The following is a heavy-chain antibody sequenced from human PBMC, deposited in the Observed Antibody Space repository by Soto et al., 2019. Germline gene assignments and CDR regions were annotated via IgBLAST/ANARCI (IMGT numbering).Heavy chain of an antibody. CDR2: IYPGDSDT. V-gene: IGHV5-51*01. D-gene: IGHD2-15*01. CDR1: GYTFTSYW. J-gene: IGHJ2*01. CDR3: ARRTPSAYWYFEL. Sequence: EVQLVQSGAEVKKSGDSLKISCQGSGYTFTSYWIGWVRQMPGKGLEWMGLIYPGDSDTRYSPSFQGQVTISADKSISTAYLRWSSLKASDTAMYYCARRTPSAYWYFELWGRGTLVTVSS.